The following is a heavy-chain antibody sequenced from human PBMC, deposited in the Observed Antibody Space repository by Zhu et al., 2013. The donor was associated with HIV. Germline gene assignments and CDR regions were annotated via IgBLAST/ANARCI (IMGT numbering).Heavy chain of an antibody. Sequence: QVQLVQSGAEVKKPGASVKVSCKASGYTFTSYYMHWVRQAPGQGLEWMGIINPSGGSTSYAQKFQGRVTMTRDTSTSTVYMELSSLRSEDTAVYYCAREELGYFDWLWGLNYWGQGTLVTVSS. D-gene: IGHD3-9*01. CDR1: GYTFTSYY. CDR2: INPSGGST. CDR3: AREELGYFDWLWGLNY. J-gene: IGHJ4*02. V-gene: IGHV1-46*01.